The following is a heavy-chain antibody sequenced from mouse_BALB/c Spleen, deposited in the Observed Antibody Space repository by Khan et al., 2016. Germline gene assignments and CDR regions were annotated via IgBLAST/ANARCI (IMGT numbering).Heavy chain of an antibody. CDR1: GYAFSGYW. Sequence: QVQLQQSGAELVRPGSSVKISCKASGYAFSGYWMNWVKQRPGQGLEWIGQIYPGDGDTHYNGKFKGKATLTDDKSSSTAYMQLSRLTSEDSAVYFGAGCSPLAYWGQGTLVTVSA. CDR2: IYPGDGDT. CDR3: AGCSPLAY. J-gene: IGHJ3*01. V-gene: IGHV1-80*01.